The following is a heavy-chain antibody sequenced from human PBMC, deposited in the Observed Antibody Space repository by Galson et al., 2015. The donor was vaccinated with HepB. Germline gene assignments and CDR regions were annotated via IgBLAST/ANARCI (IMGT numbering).Heavy chain of an antibody. Sequence: SLRLSCAASGFTSSTSWMNWVRQAPGKGLEWVANINQDGSEKYYVASVRGRFTISRDNAKNSLHLQMNSLRAEDTAVYYCATDVKVSSSWSWAFDDWGQGTLVTVSS. V-gene: IGHV3-7*01. CDR2: INQDGSEK. CDR3: ATDVKVSSSWSWAFDD. D-gene: IGHD6-13*01. CDR1: GFTSSTSW. J-gene: IGHJ4*02.